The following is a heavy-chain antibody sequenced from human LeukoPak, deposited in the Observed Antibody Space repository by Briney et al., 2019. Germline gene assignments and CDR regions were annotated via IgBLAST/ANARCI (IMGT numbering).Heavy chain of an antibody. CDR2: INYSGTT. V-gene: IGHV4-61*05. CDR3: ASRAYYDSSGLDY. CDR1: GGSISSSTYY. D-gene: IGHD3-22*01. J-gene: IGHJ4*02. Sequence: SETLSLTCTVSGGSISSSTYYWGWVRQPPGKGLEWIGYINYSGTTNYNPSLKSRVSMSVDTSKNQFSLRLSSVTAADTAVYYCASRAYYDSSGLDYWGQGILVTVSS.